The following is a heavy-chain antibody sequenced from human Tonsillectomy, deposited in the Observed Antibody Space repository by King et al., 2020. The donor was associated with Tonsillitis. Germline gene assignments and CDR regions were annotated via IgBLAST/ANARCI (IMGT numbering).Heavy chain of an antibody. Sequence: QLVQSGGGLVQPGGSLRLSCAASGFTFSSYEMNWVRQAPGKGLEWVSYISSSGSTIYYADSWKGRFTISRDNAKNSLYLQMNSLRAEDTAVYYCAGEGIDYYDSSGYYRVDAFDIWGQGTMVTVSS. D-gene: IGHD3-22*01. J-gene: IGHJ3*02. CDR1: GFTFSSYE. CDR2: ISSSGSTI. V-gene: IGHV3-48*03. CDR3: AGEGIDYYDSSGYYRVDAFDI.